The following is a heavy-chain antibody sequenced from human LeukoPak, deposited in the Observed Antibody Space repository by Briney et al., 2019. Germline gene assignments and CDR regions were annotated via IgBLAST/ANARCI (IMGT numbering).Heavy chain of an antibody. D-gene: IGHD2-15*01. CDR3: ARALGYCSGGSCRYYFDY. CDR1: GYTFTSYD. V-gene: IGHV1-8*01. Sequence: ASVKVSCKASGYTFTSYDINWVRQATGQGLEWMGWMNPNSGNTGYAQKFQGRVTMTRNTSISTAHMELSSLRSEDTAVYYCARALGYCSGGSCRYYFDYWGQGTLATVSS. CDR2: MNPNSGNT. J-gene: IGHJ4*02.